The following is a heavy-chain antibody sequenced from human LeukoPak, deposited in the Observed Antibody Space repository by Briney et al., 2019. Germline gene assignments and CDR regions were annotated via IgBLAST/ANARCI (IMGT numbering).Heavy chain of an antibody. CDR1: GYTFNTYG. CDR3: ARDGRQWVPLNWFNP. Sequence: ASVKVSCKASGYTFNTYGMNWVRQAPGQGLEWMGWISAYNGNTNYAQNFQGRITLTTDTSTTTAYMELTSLRFDDTAVYYCARDGRQWVPLNWFNPWGQGTLVIVSS. V-gene: IGHV1-18*04. J-gene: IGHJ5*02. D-gene: IGHD6-19*01. CDR2: ISAYNGNT.